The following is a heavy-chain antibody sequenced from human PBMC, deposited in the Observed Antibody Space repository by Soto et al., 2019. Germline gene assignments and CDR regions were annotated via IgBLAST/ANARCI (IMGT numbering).Heavy chain of an antibody. V-gene: IGHV1-2*04. CDR2: INPNSGGT. J-gene: IGHJ4*02. Sequence: ASVKVSCKASGYTFTGNYIHWVRQAPGQGLEWMGWINPNSGGTNYAQKFQGWVTMTRDTSISTAYMELSRLKSDDTAVYYCAKGGYCSASICYPGFDYWGQGTLVTVSS. D-gene: IGHD2-15*01. CDR1: GYTFTGNY. CDR3: AKGGYCSASICYPGFDY.